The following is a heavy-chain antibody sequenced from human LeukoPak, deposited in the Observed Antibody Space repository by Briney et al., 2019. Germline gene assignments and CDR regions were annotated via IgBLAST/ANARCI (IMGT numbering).Heavy chain of an antibody. CDR2: IYYSGST. J-gene: IGHJ4*02. D-gene: IGHD5-18*01. Sequence: SQTLSLTCTVSGGSISSYYWSWIRQPPGKGLEWIGYIYYSGSTNYNPSLKSRVTISVDTSKNQFSLKLSSVTAADTAVHYCATLGGYSYGSDYWGQGTLVTVSS. CDR1: GGSISSYY. V-gene: IGHV4-59*01. CDR3: ATLGGYSYGSDY.